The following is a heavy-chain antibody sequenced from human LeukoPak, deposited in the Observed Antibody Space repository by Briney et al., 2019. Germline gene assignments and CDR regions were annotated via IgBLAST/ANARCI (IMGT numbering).Heavy chain of an antibody. CDR2: IYYSGST. CDR1: GVSISSYY. V-gene: IGHV4-59*01. CDR3: ARDRGDGYIYFDY. J-gene: IGHJ4*02. Sequence: SETLSLTCTVSGVSISSYYWSWIRQPPGKGLEWIGYIYYSGSTNYNPSLKSRVAISVDTSKNQFSLKLSSVTAADTAVYYCARDRGDGYIYFDYWGQGTLVTVSS. D-gene: IGHD5-24*01.